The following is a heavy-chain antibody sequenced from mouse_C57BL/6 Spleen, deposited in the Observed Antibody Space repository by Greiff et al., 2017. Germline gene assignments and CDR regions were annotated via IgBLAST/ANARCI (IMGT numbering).Heavy chain of an antibody. J-gene: IGHJ1*03. D-gene: IGHD4-1*01. CDR2: INPGTGGT. CDR1: GYSFTGYY. V-gene: IGHV1-42*01. CDR3: ARGTGTGYLDV. Sequence: VQLQQSGPELVKPGASVKISCKASGYSFTGYYMNWVKQSPEKSLEWIGKINPGTGGTTYNQKFKAKATLPVYKSSSTAYMQLRSLTSEDSAVYYCARGTGTGYLDVGGTGTTVTVSS.